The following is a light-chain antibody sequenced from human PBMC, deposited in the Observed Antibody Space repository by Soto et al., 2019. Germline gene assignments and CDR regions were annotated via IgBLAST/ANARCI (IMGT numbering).Light chain of an antibody. CDR3: SSYRTGGSYD. CDR2: EVI. J-gene: IGLJ1*01. CDR1: SSDVGGYEY. Sequence: QSALTQPASVSGSPGQSITISCTGTSSDVGGYEYVSWYQQYPGKAPKLMIYEVIDRPAGAPRRFSGSKSGNTASLTITGLQAEDEADYYCSSYRTGGSYDFGTGTKLTVL. V-gene: IGLV2-14*01.